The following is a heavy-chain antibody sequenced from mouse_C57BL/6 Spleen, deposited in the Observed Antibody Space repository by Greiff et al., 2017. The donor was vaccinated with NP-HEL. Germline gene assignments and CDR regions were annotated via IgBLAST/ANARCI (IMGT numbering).Heavy chain of an antibody. CDR1: GFTFSDYG. D-gene: IGHD1-1*01. CDR3: ARLFITTVVAKGYFDV. J-gene: IGHJ1*03. Sequence: EVQLVESGGGLVKPGGSLKLSCAASGFTFSDYGMHWVRQAPEKGLEWVAYISSGSSTIYYADTVKGRFTISRDNAKNTLFLQMTSLRSEDTAMYYCARLFITTVVAKGYFDVWGTGTTVTVSS. CDR2: ISSGSSTI. V-gene: IGHV5-17*01.